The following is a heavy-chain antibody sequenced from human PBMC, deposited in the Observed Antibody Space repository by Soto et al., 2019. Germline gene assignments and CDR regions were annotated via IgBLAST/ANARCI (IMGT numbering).Heavy chain of an antibody. J-gene: IGHJ6*02. V-gene: IGHV1-69*01. D-gene: IGHD6-13*01. CDR1: GGTFSSYA. Sequence: QVQLVQSGAEVKKPGSSVKVSCKASGGTFSSYAISWVRQAPGQGLEWMGGILPIFGTANYAQKFQGRVTITADESTSTAYMELSSLRSEDTAVYYCASPSSSGDGDRYYYYGMDVWGQGTTVTVSS. CDR3: ASPSSSGDGDRYYYYGMDV. CDR2: ILPIFGTA.